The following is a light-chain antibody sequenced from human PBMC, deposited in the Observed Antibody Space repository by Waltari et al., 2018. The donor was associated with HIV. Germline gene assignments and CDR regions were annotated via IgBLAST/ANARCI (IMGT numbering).Light chain of an antibody. V-gene: IGKV1-12*01. CDR1: QGISDG. CDR3: QQSNSLPFT. Sequence: DIQLTQSPSFVSASVGDEVTITCRASQGISDGVAWYQQHPNRAPKLLIFAATKLHSGVPSRFSGWGYGTNFSLTISRLQPEDFATYFCQQSNSLPFTFGPGTQVDVK. J-gene: IGKJ3*01. CDR2: AAT.